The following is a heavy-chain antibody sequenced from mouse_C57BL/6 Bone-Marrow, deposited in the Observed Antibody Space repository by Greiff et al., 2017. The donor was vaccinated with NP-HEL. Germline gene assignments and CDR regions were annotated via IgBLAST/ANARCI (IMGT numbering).Heavy chain of an antibody. V-gene: IGHV14-1*01. J-gene: IGHJ3*01. CDR1: VFNIKDYY. CDR3: TSYYSNYDGFAY. CDR2: IDPEDGDT. D-gene: IGHD2-5*01. Sequence: VQLQQSGAELVRPGASVKLSCTASVFNIKDYYMHWVKQRPEQGLEWIGRIDPEDGDTEYAPKFQGKATMTADTSSNTAYLQLSSLTSEDTAVYYCTSYYSNYDGFAYWGQGTLVTVSA.